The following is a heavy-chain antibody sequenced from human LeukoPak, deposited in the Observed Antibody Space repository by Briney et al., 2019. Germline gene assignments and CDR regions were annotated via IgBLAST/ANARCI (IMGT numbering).Heavy chain of an antibody. D-gene: IGHD3-3*01. CDR1: GYTFTSYG. CDR2: ISAYNGNT. Sequence: ASVKVSCKASGYTFTSYGISWVRQAPGQGLEWMGWISAYNGNTNYAQKLQGRVTMTTDTSTSTAYMELRSLRSDDTAVYYCAKKLSSSIYAPSEYWGQGTLVTVSS. J-gene: IGHJ4*02. CDR3: AKKLSSSIYAPSEY. V-gene: IGHV1-18*01.